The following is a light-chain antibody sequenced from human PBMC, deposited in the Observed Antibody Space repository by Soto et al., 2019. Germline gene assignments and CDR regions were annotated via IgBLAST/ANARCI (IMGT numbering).Light chain of an antibody. J-gene: IGLJ2*01. Sequence: QSVLTQPPSVSGAPGQRVTISCTGSSSNIGAGYDVHWYQQLPGTAPKLLIYGNSNRPSGVPDRFSGSKSGTSASLAITGLQAEDDADYYCQSYDSSLSVVFGGWTQLTV. CDR2: GNS. CDR3: QSYDSSLSVV. CDR1: SSNIGAGYD. V-gene: IGLV1-40*01.